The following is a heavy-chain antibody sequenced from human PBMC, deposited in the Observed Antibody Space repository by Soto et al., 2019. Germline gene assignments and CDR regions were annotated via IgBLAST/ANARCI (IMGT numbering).Heavy chain of an antibody. V-gene: IGHV1-18*01. D-gene: IGHD2-15*01. CDR2: IGPYNGNT. CDR3: ARCYCSVGSCYTCWHFDL. Sequence: QVQLVQSAAEVKKPGASVKVSCKASGYTFSNFGLSWVRQAPGQGLEWMGWIGPYNGNTDHAQKFQDRVTMTRDTSTNTAYMELRGLTSDDTAVYYCARCYCSVGSCYTCWHFDLWVRGTLVTVSS. CDR1: GYTFSNFG. J-gene: IGHJ2*01.